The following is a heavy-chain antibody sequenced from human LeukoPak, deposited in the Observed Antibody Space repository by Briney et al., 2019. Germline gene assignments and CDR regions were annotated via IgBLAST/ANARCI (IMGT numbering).Heavy chain of an antibody. D-gene: IGHD2-2*01. CDR1: GFTFSSSA. Sequence: GGSLRLSCAASGFTFSSSAMSWVRQAPGKGLEWVSAISNNGGYTYYADSVQGRFTISRDNSKSTLCLQMNSLRAEDTAVYYCARTRPPAGDFDYWGQGILVTVSS. V-gene: IGHV3-23*01. J-gene: IGHJ4*02. CDR2: ISNNGGYT. CDR3: ARTRPPAGDFDY.